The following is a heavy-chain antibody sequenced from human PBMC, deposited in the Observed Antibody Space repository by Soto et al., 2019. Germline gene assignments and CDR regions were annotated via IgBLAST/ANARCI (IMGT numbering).Heavy chain of an antibody. CDR3: ARDDFYVCGMDV. CDR1: GGSVSSSSYY. CDR2: NYYSGST. Sequence: SETLSLTCSVSGGSVSSSSYYWDWIRQPPEKGQERIGNNYYSGSTYYNPSLKSRVTISVDTSKNQFSLKLSSVTAADTAVYYCARDDFYVCGMDVWGQGTTVTVSS. J-gene: IGHJ6*02. V-gene: IGHV4-39*07. D-gene: IGHD2-21*01.